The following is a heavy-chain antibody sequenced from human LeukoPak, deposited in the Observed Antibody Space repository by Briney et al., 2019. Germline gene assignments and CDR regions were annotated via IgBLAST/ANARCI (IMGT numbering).Heavy chain of an antibody. D-gene: IGHD2-15*01. CDR2: IYTSGST. J-gene: IGHJ4*02. CDR1: GGSLSTYY. V-gene: IGHV4-4*07. CDR3: AIPGIGSGGSFDY. Sequence: PSETLSLTCTVSGGSLSTYYWSWIRQPAGRGLEWIGRIYTSGSTNYNPSLQSRVTISVDTSKKQFSLRLNSVTAADTAVYYCAIPGIGSGGSFDYWGQGALVTVSS.